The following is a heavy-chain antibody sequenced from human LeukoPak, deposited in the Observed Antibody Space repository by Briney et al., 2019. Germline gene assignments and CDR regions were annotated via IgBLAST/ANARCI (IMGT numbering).Heavy chain of an antibody. Sequence: ASVKVSCKASGYTFTSYHINWVRQATGQGLEWMGWMNPNSGDTGYAQKFQGRVTMTRNTSISTAYMELSSLRSEDTAVYYCARPSGGWYYYYMDVWGKGITVTVSS. J-gene: IGHJ6*03. CDR1: GYTFTSYH. V-gene: IGHV1-8*01. CDR3: ARPSGGWYYYYMDV. D-gene: IGHD3-10*01. CDR2: MNPNSGDT.